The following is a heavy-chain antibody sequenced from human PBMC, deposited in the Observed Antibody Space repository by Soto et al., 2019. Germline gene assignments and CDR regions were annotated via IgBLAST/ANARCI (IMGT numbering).Heavy chain of an antibody. J-gene: IGHJ4*02. CDR3: ARGMTTVTTFDY. CDR2: IYHSGST. V-gene: IGHV4-30-2*01. CDR1: GGSISSGGYS. D-gene: IGHD4-17*01. Sequence: SETLSLTCAVSGGSISSGGYSCNWIRQPPGKGLEWIGYIYHSGSTYYNPSLKSRVTISVDRSKNQFSLKLSSVTAADTAVYYCARGMTTVTTFDYWGQGTRVTVAS.